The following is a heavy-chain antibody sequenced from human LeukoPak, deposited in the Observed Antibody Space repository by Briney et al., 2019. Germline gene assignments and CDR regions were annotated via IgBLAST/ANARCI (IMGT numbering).Heavy chain of an antibody. D-gene: IGHD6-19*01. V-gene: IGHV3-30*18. CDR2: ISYDGSNK. Sequence: GGSLRLSCAASGFTFSSYGMHWVRQAPGKGLEWVAVISYDGSNKYYADSVKGRFTISRDNSKNTLYLQMNSLRAEDTAVYYCAKDWGSGWYHYYFDYWGQGTLVTVSS. CDR1: GFTFSSYG. J-gene: IGHJ4*02. CDR3: AKDWGSGWYHYYFDY.